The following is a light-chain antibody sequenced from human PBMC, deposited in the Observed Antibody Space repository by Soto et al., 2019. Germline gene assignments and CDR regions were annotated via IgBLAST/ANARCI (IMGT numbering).Light chain of an antibody. V-gene: IGKV3-20*01. CDR1: QSVTNY. CDR2: DAS. CDR3: QVYGRAPWT. J-gene: IGKJ1*01. Sequence: EIFLTQSPDTLSLSPGERATLSCRASQSVTNYIAWYQQRPGQAPRLLIYDASNRASGVPDRFSGSGSGTDFTLTISRLEPEDFAVYYCQVYGRAPWTFGQGTKVDIK.